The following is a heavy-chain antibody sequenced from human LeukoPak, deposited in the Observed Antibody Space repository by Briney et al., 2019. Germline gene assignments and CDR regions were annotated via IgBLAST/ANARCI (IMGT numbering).Heavy chain of an antibody. Sequence: ASVKVSCKASGGTFSSYAISWVRQAPGQGLEWMGWISAYNDNTNYAQKLQGRVTMTTDTSTSTAYMELRSLRSDDTAVYYCARVSSDAFDIWGQGTMVTVSS. CDR2: ISAYNDNT. CDR3: ARVSSDAFDI. CDR1: GGTFSSYA. V-gene: IGHV1-18*01. D-gene: IGHD6-6*01. J-gene: IGHJ3*02.